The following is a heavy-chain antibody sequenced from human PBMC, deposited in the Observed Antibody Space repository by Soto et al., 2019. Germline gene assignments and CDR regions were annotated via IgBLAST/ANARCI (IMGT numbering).Heavy chain of an antibody. V-gene: IGHV3-30*18. J-gene: IGHJ4*02. CDR2: ISYDGSNK. CDR3: AKEIELGYYDSSGYYSDY. Sequence: QVQLVESGGGVVQPGRSLRLSCAASGFTFSSYGMHWVRQAPGKGLEWVAVISYDGSNKYYADSVKGRFTISRDNSKNTLYLQMNSLRAEDTAVYYCAKEIELGYYDSSGYYSDYWGQGTLVTVSS. CDR1: GFTFSSYG. D-gene: IGHD3-22*01.